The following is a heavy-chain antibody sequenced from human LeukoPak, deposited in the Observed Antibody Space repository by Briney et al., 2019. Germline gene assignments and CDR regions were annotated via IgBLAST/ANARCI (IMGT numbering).Heavy chain of an antibody. CDR3: ARVGGGSSGWYP. CDR1: GGSMSRYY. CDR2: NYYGGST. D-gene: IGHD6-19*01. J-gene: IGHJ4*02. Sequence: PSETLSLTCTVSGGSMSRYYWCWIRQPPGKGLEWIGYNYYGGSTNYNPSLKSRVTISVDTSKNQFSLKLRSVTAADTAVYYCARVGGGSSGWYPWGQGTLVTVSS. V-gene: IGHV4-59*01.